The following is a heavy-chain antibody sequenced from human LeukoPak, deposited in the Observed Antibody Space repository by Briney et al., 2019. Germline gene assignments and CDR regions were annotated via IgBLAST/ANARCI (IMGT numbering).Heavy chain of an antibody. J-gene: IGHJ6*03. CDR2: ISSSGSTI. Sequence: PGGSLRLSCAASGFTFSSYEMNWVRQAPGKGLGWVSYISSSGSTIYYADSVKGRFTISRDNAKNSLYLQMNSLRAEDTAVYYCARAADCSGGSCYLYYYYYYMDVWGKGTTVTVSS. V-gene: IGHV3-48*03. CDR3: ARAADCSGGSCYLYYYYYYMDV. D-gene: IGHD2-15*01. CDR1: GFTFSSYE.